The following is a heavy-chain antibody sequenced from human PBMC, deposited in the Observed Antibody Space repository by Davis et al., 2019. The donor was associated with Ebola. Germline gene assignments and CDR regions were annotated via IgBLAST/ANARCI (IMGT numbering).Heavy chain of an antibody. J-gene: IGHJ4*02. CDR3: ARDGYNYSYFDY. CDR2: MYYSGGA. CDR1: GAPISSYY. Sequence: MPSETLSLTCTVSGAPISSYYWTWIRQPPGKGLEWIAYMYYSGGANYNPSLKSRVTISIDTSKNQFSLKLSSVTAADTAVYYCARDGYNYSYFDYWGQGTLVTVSS. D-gene: IGHD5-24*01. V-gene: IGHV4-59*01.